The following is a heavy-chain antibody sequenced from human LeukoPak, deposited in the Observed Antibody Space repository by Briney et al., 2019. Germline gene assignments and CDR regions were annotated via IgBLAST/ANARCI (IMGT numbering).Heavy chain of an antibody. CDR3: ARDLSYYGSGNYVPGFPDY. CDR1: GFTFIIYE. CDR2: ISSSRSNTI. D-gene: IGHD3-10*01. Sequence: GGSLRLSCTVSGFTFIIYEMSCVRQAPGKGLEWVSYISSSRSNTIYYADSVKGRFTISRDDAKNSLYLQMYSLRAEDTAVYYCARDLSYYGSGNYVPGFPDYWGQGTLVTVSS. V-gene: IGHV3-48*03. J-gene: IGHJ4*02.